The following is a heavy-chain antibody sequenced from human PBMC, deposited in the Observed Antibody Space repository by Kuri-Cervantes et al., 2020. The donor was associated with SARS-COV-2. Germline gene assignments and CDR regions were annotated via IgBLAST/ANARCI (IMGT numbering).Heavy chain of an antibody. J-gene: IGHJ4*02. CDR1: GFTFSSYS. V-gene: IGHV3-21*01. CDR3: ASSLLGTLDY. Sequence: LSLTCAASGFTFSSYSMNWVRQAPGKGLEWVSSISSSSSYIYYADSVKGRFTISRDNAKNSLYLQMNSLRAEDTAVYYCASSLLGTLDYWGQGTLVTVSS. CDR2: ISSSSSYI. D-gene: IGHD1-14*01.